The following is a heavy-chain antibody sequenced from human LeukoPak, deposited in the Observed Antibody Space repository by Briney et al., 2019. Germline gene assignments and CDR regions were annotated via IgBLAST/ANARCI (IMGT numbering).Heavy chain of an antibody. V-gene: IGHV1-18*01. CDR3: ARVPSDGHWFYP. CDR1: GYTFTSYG. D-gene: IGHD5-24*01. J-gene: IGHJ5*02. Sequence: ASVKVSCKASGYTFTSYGISWVRQAPGQGLEWMGWISAYNGNTNYVQKLQGRVTITTDTSTSTAYMELRRLRSDDTGVYYCARVPSDGHWFYPWRKETVVTVFS. CDR2: ISAYNGNT.